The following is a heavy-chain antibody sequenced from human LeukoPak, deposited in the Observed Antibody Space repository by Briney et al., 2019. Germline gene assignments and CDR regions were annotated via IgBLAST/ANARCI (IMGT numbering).Heavy chain of an antibody. Sequence: ASVKVSCKASGYTFTSYGISWVRQAPGQGLEWMGWISAYNGNTNYAQKLQGRVTMTTDTSTSTAYMELRSLRSDDTAVYYCARRLSRYSYGYHINSGYDSFDYWGQGTLVTVSS. D-gene: IGHD5-18*01. V-gene: IGHV1-18*01. CDR3: ARRLSRYSYGYHINSGYDSFDY. J-gene: IGHJ4*02. CDR1: GYTFTSYG. CDR2: ISAYNGNT.